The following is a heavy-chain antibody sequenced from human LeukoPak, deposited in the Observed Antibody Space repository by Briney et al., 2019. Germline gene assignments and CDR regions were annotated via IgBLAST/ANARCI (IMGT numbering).Heavy chain of an antibody. V-gene: IGHV4-59*12. J-gene: IGHJ5*02. CDR1: GGSISSYY. D-gene: IGHD2-2*01. CDR3: ARGIVVVPAAEKGFDP. CDR2: IYYSGST. Sequence: SETLSLTCTVSGGSISSYYWSWIRQPPGKGLEWIGYIYYSGSTNYNPSLKSRVTMSVDTSKNQFSLKLSSVTAADTAVYYCARGIVVVPAAEKGFDPWGQGTLVTVSS.